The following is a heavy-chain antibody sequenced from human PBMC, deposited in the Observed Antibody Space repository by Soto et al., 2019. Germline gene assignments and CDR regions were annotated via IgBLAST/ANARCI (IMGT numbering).Heavy chain of an antibody. D-gene: IGHD3-3*01. CDR2: ISFDGTNK. Sequence: QPGGSLRLSCEASGFTFSRHAMHWVRQAPGKGLEWVAIISFDGTNKHYADSVKGRFTISRDNSKNTVYLQMNSLRNDDTAVYYCARDRGYDLWSGSRGMDVWGQGTTVTVSS. CDR1: GFTFSRHA. CDR3: ARDRGYDLWSGSRGMDV. J-gene: IGHJ6*02. V-gene: IGHV3-30-3*01.